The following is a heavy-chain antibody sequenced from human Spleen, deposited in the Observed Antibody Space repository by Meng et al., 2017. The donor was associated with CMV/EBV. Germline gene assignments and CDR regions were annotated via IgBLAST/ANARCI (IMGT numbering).Heavy chain of an antibody. CDR1: GFTFSNAW. Sequence: GESLKISCAASGFTFSNAWMSWVRQAPGKGLEWVGRIKSKADGGTTDYAAPVKGRFTISRDDSKNTLYLQMNSLKTEDTAVYYCTSKVRSGYWGQGTLVTVSS. CDR2: IKSKADGGTT. V-gene: IGHV3-15*01. J-gene: IGHJ4*02. CDR3: TSKVRSGY.